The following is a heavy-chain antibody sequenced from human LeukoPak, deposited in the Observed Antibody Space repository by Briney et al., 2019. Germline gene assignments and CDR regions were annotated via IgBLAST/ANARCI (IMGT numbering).Heavy chain of an antibody. CDR2: IYYTGHT. CDR1: GGSISSSSYY. CDR3: ARLAVGSPFDY. Sequence: SETLSLTCAVSGGSISSSSYYWGWIRQPPGKGLEWIVTIYYTGHTHYNESLESRITMSVDTSKNQFSLRLNSVTTADTALYYCARLAVGSPFDYWGQGALVTVSS. D-gene: IGHD3-10*01. V-gene: IGHV4-39*01. J-gene: IGHJ4*02.